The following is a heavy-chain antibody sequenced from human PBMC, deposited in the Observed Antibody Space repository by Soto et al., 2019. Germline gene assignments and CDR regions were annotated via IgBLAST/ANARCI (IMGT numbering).Heavy chain of an antibody. CDR3: ARVPWYCGGDCSYYYYYGMDV. J-gene: IGHJ6*02. CDR2: ISAYNGNT. V-gene: IGHV1-18*01. CDR1: GYTFTSYG. Sequence: QVQLVQSGAEVKKPGASVKVSCKASGYTFTSYGISWVRQAPGQGLEWMGWISAYNGNTNDAQKLQGRVTMTTDTSTXXAXMXLRSRRSDDTVVYYCARVPWYCGGDCSYYYYYGMDVWGQGTTVTVSS. D-gene: IGHD2-21*02.